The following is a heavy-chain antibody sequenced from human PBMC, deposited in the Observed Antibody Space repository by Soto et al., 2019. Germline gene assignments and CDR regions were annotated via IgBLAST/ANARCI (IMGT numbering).Heavy chain of an antibody. D-gene: IGHD6-19*01. CDR1: GYTFTSYA. CDR2: INAGIGTT. J-gene: IGHJ4*02. V-gene: IGHV1-3*01. Sequence: ASVKVSCKASGYTFTSYAMHWVRQAPGQRLEWMGWINAGIGTTKYSQKFQGRVTITTDESASTAYMELSSLRSEDTAVYYCVRDQQWLLPHYFDSWGQGTLVTVSS. CDR3: VRDQQWLLPHYFDS.